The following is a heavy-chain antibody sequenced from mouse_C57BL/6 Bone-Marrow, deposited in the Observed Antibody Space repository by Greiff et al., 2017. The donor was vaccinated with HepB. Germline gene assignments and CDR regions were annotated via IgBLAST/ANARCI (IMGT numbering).Heavy chain of an antibody. V-gene: IGHV1-81*01. CDR3: ADDYGGNAMDY. CDR1: GYTFTSYG. CDR2: IYPRSGNT. J-gene: IGHJ4*01. D-gene: IGHD2-4*01. Sequence: QVQLQQSGAELARPGASVKLSCKASGYTFTSYGISWVKQRTGQGLEWIGEIYPRSGNTYYNEKFKGKATLTADKSSSTAYMELRSQTSEDSAVYFCADDYGGNAMDYWGQGTSVTVSS.